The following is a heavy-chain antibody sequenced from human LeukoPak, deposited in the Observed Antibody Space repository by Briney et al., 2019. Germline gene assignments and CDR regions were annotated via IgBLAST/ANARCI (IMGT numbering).Heavy chain of an antibody. CDR1: GFTFSSYA. Sequence: GGSLRLSCAASGFTFSSYAMSWVRQAPGKGLEWVSAISGSGGSTYYADSVKGRFTISRDNSKNTRYLQMNSLRAEDTAVYYCANLYSSGWYHFDYWGQGTLVTVSS. CDR3: ANLYSSGWYHFDY. V-gene: IGHV3-23*01. D-gene: IGHD6-19*01. CDR2: ISGSGGST. J-gene: IGHJ4*02.